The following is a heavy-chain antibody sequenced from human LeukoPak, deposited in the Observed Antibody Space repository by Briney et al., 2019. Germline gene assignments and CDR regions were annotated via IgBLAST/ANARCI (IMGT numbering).Heavy chain of an antibody. CDR1: GFTFSSYS. CDR3: ARGQRWLQLRYFQH. V-gene: IGHV3-21*01. D-gene: IGHD5-24*01. J-gene: IGHJ1*01. Sequence: PGGSLRLSCAASGFTFSSYSMNWVRQAPGKGLEWVSSISSSSSYIYYADSVKGRFTISRDNAKNSLYLQMNSLRAEDTAVYYCARGQRWLQLRYFQHWGQGALVTVSS. CDR2: ISSSSSYI.